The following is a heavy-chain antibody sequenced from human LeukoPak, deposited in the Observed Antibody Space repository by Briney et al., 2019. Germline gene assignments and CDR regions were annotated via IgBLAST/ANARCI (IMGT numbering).Heavy chain of an antibody. CDR2: ISASGVST. V-gene: IGHV3-23*01. Sequence: TGGSLRLSCAASGFTFRGYAMSWARQAPGKGLEWVSSISASGVSTYYADSVKGRFTTSRDNSKNTLYLQMNSLRAEDTAIYYCAKEGTLYYSDRIPYWGQGTLVTVSS. CDR1: GFTFRGYA. CDR3: AKEGTLYYSDRIPY. D-gene: IGHD3-22*01. J-gene: IGHJ4*02.